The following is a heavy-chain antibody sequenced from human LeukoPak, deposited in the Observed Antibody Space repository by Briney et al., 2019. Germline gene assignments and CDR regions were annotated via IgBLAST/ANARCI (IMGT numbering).Heavy chain of an antibody. Sequence: SETLSLTCTVSGGSISSYYWSWIRQPPGKGLEWIGYIYYSGSTNYNPSLKSRVTISVDTTKNQFSLKLSSVTAADTAVYYCARDLSPIWYFDLWGRGTLVTVSS. V-gene: IGHV4-59*01. CDR3: ARDLSPIWYFDL. CDR1: GGSISSYY. CDR2: IYYSGST. D-gene: IGHD3-3*02. J-gene: IGHJ2*01.